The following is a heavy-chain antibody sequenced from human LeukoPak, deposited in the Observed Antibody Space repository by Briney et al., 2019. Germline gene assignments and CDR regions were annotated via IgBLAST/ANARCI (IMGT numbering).Heavy chain of an antibody. J-gene: IGHJ4*02. CDR1: GGSISGYY. CDR3: ARHRVPAAATSFDY. D-gene: IGHD6-13*01. CDR2: IYNSEST. V-gene: IGHV4-59*08. Sequence: SETLSLTCTVSGGSISGYYWSWIRQPPGKGLEWIGYIYNSESTNYNPSLRGRVTISADTSKNQFSLKLSSVTAADTAVYFCARHRVPAAATSFDYWGQGTLVTVSS.